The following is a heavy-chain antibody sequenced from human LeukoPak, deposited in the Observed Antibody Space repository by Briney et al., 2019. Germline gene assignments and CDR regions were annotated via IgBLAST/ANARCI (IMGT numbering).Heavy chain of an antibody. J-gene: IGHJ5*02. V-gene: IGHV5-10-1*01. D-gene: IGHD6-13*01. CDR2: IEPSDSYT. CDR1: GYRFTSYW. CDR3: ARHMTDYSSSWYLQWFDP. Sequence: GESLKISCKGSGYRFTSYWISWVRQMPGKGLEWMGRIEPSDSYTNYSPSYQGHVTIPVDKSISTAYLQWSSLKASDTAMYYCARHMTDYSSSWYLQWFDPWGQGTLVTVSS.